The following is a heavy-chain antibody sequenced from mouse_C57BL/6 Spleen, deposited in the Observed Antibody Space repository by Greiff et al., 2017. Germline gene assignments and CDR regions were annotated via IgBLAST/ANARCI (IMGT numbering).Heavy chain of an antibody. CDR1: GYTFTSYW. D-gene: IGHD1-1*01. CDR3: ARKALYGSREDYFDY. J-gene: IGHJ2*01. CDR2: IDPSDSYT. V-gene: IGHV1-69*01. Sequence: QVQLKQPGAELVMPGASVKLSCKASGYTFTSYWMHWVKQRPGQGLEWIGEIDPSDSYTNYNQKFKGKSTLTVDKSSSTAYMQLSSLTSEDSAVYYCARKALYGSREDYFDYWGQGTTLTVSS.